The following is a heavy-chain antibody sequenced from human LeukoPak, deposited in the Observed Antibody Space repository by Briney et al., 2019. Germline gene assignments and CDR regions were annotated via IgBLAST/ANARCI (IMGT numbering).Heavy chain of an antibody. CDR3: AKVRYSSGWARFDY. V-gene: IGHV3-9*01. CDR1: GFTFDDYA. D-gene: IGHD6-19*01. CDR2: ISWNSGSI. Sequence: GGSLRLSCAASGFTFDDYAMHWVRQAPGKGLEWVSGISWNSGSIGYADSVKGRFTISRDNAKNSLYLQMSSLRAEDTALYYCAKVRYSSGWARFDYWGQGTLVTVSS. J-gene: IGHJ4*02.